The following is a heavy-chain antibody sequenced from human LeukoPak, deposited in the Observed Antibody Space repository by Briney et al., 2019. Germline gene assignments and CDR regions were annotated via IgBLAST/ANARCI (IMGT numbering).Heavy chain of an antibody. CDR3: ARGWAVAGPDAFDI. J-gene: IGHJ3*02. D-gene: IGHD6-19*01. V-gene: IGHV4-59*01. CDR1: GGSISSYY. Sequence: SETLSLTCTVSGGSISSYYWSWIRQPPGKGLEWIGYIYYSGSTNYNPSLKSRVTISVDTSKNQFSLKLSSVTAADTAVYYCARGWAVAGPDAFDIWGQGTMVTVSS. CDR2: IYYSGST.